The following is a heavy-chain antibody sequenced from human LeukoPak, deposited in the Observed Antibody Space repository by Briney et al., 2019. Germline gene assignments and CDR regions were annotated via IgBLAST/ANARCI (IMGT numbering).Heavy chain of an antibody. CDR1: GGTFSSYA. J-gene: IGHJ5*02. D-gene: IGHD2-15*01. CDR2: IIPIFGIA. Sequence: SVKVSCKTSGGTFSSYAISWVRQAPGQGLEWMGRIIPIFGIANYAQKFQGRVTITADKSTSTAYMELSSLRSEDTAVYYCARGAVVVAAPNWFDPWGQGTLVTVSS. V-gene: IGHV1-69*04. CDR3: ARGAVVVAAPNWFDP.